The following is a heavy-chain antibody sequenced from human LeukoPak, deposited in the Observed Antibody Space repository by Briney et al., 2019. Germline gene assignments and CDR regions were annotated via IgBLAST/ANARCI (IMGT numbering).Heavy chain of an antibody. CDR3: ARIGPYCSSTSCYGGYGMDV. D-gene: IGHD2-2*01. CDR1: GYTFTSYY. Sequence: GASVKVSCKASGYTFTSYYMHWVRQAPGQGLEWMGIINPSGGSTSYAQKFQGRVAMTRDTSTSTVCMELSSLRSEDTAVYYCARIGPYCSSTSCYGGYGMDVWGQGTTVTVSS. CDR2: INPSGGST. V-gene: IGHV1-46*01. J-gene: IGHJ6*02.